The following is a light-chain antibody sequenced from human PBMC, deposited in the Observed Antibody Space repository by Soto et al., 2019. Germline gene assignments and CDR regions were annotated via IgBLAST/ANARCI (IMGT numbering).Light chain of an antibody. V-gene: IGKV1-5*03. CDR1: QTISSW. CDR3: QHYNSYAEA. Sequence: DIQMTQSPSTLSGSVGDRVTITCRASQTISSWLAWYQQKPGKAPKLLIYKASTLKSGVPSRFSGSGSGTEFTLTIRSLQPDDFATYYCQHYNSYAEAFRQGTQVALK. J-gene: IGKJ1*01. CDR2: KAS.